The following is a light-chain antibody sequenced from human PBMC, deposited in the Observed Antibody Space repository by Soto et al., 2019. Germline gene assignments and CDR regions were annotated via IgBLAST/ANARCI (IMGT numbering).Light chain of an antibody. J-gene: IGKJ1*01. CDR2: GAS. Sequence: EIVLTQSPGTLSLSTGERATLSCRASQSVSSYLAWYQQKPGQAPRLHIYGASTRATGIPDRFTGSGSGTDFTLTISRLDPEDFAVYYCQQYGSSPRTFGQGTKVDIK. V-gene: IGKV3-20*01. CDR1: QSVSSY. CDR3: QQYGSSPRT.